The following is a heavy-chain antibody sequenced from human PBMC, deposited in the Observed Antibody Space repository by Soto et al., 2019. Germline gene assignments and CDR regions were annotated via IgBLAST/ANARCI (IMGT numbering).Heavy chain of an antibody. CDR3: ARSPLSYDYVRQTWREVGDSFDI. V-gene: IGHV4-34*12. CDR1: NSSLGAFH. D-gene: IGHD3-16*01. J-gene: IGHJ3*02. Sequence: PSETLSLTCAIYNSSLGAFHWTWIRQPPGKGLEWIGEFIHGGSTNYNPSLKSRVTFSLDTSKNQFSLQLMSVTAADTAVYYCARSPLSYDYVRQTWREVGDSFDIWGRGTLVTVSS. CDR2: FIHGGST.